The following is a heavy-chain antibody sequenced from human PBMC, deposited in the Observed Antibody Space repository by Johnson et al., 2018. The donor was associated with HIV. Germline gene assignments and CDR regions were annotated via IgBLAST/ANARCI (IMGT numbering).Heavy chain of an antibody. CDR2: ISYDGSNK. V-gene: IGHV3-30*04. Sequence: QEQLVESGGGVVQPGRSLRLSCAASGFTFSASAMHWVRQAPGKGLEWVAVISYDGSNKYYADSVKGRFTISRDNSKNTLYLQMNSLRAEDTAVYYCTTARTYFWGQGTMVTVSS. D-gene: IGHD2-8*01. J-gene: IGHJ3*01. CDR1: GFTFSASA. CDR3: TTARTYF.